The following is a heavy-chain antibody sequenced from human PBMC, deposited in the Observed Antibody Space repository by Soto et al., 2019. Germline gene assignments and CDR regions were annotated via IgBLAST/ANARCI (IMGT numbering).Heavy chain of an antibody. J-gene: IGHJ4*02. CDR2: INPNSGGT. V-gene: IGHV1-2*04. Sequence: ASVNVSCKASGYTFTGYYMHWVRQAPGQGLEWMGWINPNSGGTNYAQKFQGWVTMTRDTSISTAYMELSRLRSDDTAVYYCARAGAEGYCSGGSCWKGFDYRGQGTLVTVSS. CDR1: GYTFTGYY. CDR3: ARAGAEGYCSGGSCWKGFDY. D-gene: IGHD2-15*01.